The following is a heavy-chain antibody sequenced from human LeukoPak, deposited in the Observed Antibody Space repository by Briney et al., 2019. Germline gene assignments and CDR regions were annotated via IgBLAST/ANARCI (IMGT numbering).Heavy chain of an antibody. Sequence: GGSLRLSCAASGITVSSNYMSWVRQAPGKGLEYVSVIYSGGDTYYADSVKGRFTISRDTSKNTMYLQMNSLRAEDTAVYYCARSASAEDYWGQGTLVTVSS. CDR1: GITVSSNY. V-gene: IGHV3-53*01. J-gene: IGHJ4*02. D-gene: IGHD6-13*01. CDR3: ARSASAEDY. CDR2: IYSGGDT.